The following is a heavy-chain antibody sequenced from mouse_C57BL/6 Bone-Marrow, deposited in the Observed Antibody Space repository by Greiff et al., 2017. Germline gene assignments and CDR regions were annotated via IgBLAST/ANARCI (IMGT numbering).Heavy chain of an antibody. J-gene: IGHJ4*01. CDR1: GYSITSGYY. CDR3: ARGGGFRYYYAMDY. Sequence: EVQLVESGPGLVKPSQSLSLTCSVTGYSITSGYYWNWIRQFPGNKLEWMGYISYDGSNNYNPSLKNRISITRDTSKNQFFLKLNSVTTEDTATYYCARGGGFRYYYAMDYWGQGTSVTVSS. CDR2: ISYDGSN. V-gene: IGHV3-6*01.